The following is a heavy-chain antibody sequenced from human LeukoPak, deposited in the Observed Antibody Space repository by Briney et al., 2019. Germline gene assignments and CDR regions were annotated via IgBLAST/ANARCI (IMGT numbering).Heavy chain of an antibody. CDR1: GYTFTDYY. CDR2: INPNSGGT. V-gene: IGHV1-2*02. Sequence: ASVTVSFKASGYTFTDYYMHWVRQAPGQGLEWMGWINPNSGGTNYAQKFQGRVTMTRDTSSSTAYMELSSLRSDDTAVYYCARDSLIYVWGQGTLVTVSS. D-gene: IGHD3-16*01. CDR3: ARDSLIYV. J-gene: IGHJ4*02.